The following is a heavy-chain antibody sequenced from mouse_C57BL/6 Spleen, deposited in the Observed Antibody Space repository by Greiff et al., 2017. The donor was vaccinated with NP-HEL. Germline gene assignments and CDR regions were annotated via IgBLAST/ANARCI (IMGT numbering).Heavy chain of an antibody. CDR1: GFTFSSYT. D-gene: IGHD1-1*01. CDR2: ISGGGGNT. J-gene: IGHJ3*01. V-gene: IGHV5-9*01. Sequence: EVQVVESGGGLVKPGGSLKLSCAASGFTFSSYTMSWVRQTPEKRLEWVATISGGGGNTYYPDSVKGRFTISRDNAKNTLYLRMSSLRSEDTALYYCAIANFAYWGQGTLVTVSA. CDR3: AIANFAY.